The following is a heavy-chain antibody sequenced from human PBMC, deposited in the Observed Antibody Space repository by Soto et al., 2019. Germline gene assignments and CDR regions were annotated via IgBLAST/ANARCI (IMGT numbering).Heavy chain of an antibody. V-gene: IGHV1-2*04. CDR2: INPNSGGT. Sequence: VSVKVSCKASGYTFTGYYMHWVRHAPGQGLEWMGWINPNSGGTNYAQKFQGWVTMTRDTSISTAYMELSRLRSDDTAVYYCARERLDYSNSYYYYYGMDVWGQGTTVTVSS. J-gene: IGHJ6*02. D-gene: IGHD4-4*01. CDR1: GYTFTGYY. CDR3: ARERLDYSNSYYYYYGMDV.